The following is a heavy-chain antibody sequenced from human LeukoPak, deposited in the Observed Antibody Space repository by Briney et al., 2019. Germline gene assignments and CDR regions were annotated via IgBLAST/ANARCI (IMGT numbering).Heavy chain of an antibody. CDR2: IYSSGST. J-gene: IGHJ5*02. CDR1: GGSISSYF. Sequence: PSETLSLTCTVSGGSISSYFWSWIRQPAGKGLEYIGRIYSSGSTKYNPSLKSRVTMSVDTSKNQFSLKLTSVTAADTAVYYCARGYGTTADLLHLWGQGTLVTVSS. CDR3: ARGYGTTADLLHL. V-gene: IGHV4-4*07. D-gene: IGHD1-7*01.